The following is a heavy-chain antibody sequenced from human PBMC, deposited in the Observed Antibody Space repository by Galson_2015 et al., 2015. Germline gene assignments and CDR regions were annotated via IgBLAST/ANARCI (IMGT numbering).Heavy chain of an antibody. V-gene: IGHV3-11*01. CDR1: GFTFSDYY. CDR2: TNTGGSTT. Sequence: LRLSCAASGFTFSDYYMSWIRQAPGKGLEWVSHTNTGGSTTYFADSVKGRFTISRDNAKNSLYLQMNSLRAEDTAVYYCTRDRGCSGGSCYEPYYYGMDVWGQGTTVTVSS. CDR3: TRDRGCSGGSCYEPYYYGMDV. J-gene: IGHJ6*02. D-gene: IGHD2-15*01.